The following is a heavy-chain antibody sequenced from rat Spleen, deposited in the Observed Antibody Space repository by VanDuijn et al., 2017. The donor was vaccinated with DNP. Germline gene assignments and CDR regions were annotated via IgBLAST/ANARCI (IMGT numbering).Heavy chain of an antibody. CDR1: GFTFNNYW. D-gene: IGHD1-2*01. J-gene: IGHJ3*01. V-gene: IGHV5-31*01. CDR2: IATSGGST. Sequence: EVQLVESGGDLVQPGRSLKLSCVASGFTFNNYWMTWIRQVPGKGLEWVASIATSGGSTYYPDSVKGRFTISRDDAKNTLYLHMNSLRSEDTATYYCARSTITAISNWFLYWGQGTLVIISS. CDR3: ARSTITAISNWFLY.